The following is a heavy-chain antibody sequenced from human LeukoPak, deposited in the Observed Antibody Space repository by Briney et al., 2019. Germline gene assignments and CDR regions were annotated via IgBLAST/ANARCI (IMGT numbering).Heavy chain of an antibody. CDR2: ISGSGGST. CDR3: ARDHKDDYSNYLPELRPYYMDV. V-gene: IGHV3-23*01. D-gene: IGHD4-11*01. J-gene: IGHJ6*03. CDR1: KFNFNSYG. Sequence: PGGSLRLSCTTSKFNFNSYGMTWVRQAPGKGLEWVSSISGSGGSTQYAASVQGRFTISRDNSKNTLYLQMNSLRAEDTAVYYCARDHKDDYSNYLPELRPYYMDVWGKGTTVTVSS.